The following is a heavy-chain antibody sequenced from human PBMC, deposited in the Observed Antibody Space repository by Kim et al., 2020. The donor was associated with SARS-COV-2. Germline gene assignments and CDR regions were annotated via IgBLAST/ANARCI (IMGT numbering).Heavy chain of an antibody. CDR2: ITDDGNT. CDR3: AGRYDFWSDYRP. Sequence: GGSLRLSCAASGFTFSNYWMHWVRQAPGKGLVWVSRITDDGNTAYADSVKGRFTISRDNAKNTLYLQMNSLRAEDTAVYYCAGRYDFWSDYRPWGQGTQVIVSS. CDR1: GFTFSNYW. J-gene: IGHJ5*02. D-gene: IGHD3-3*01. V-gene: IGHV3-74*01.